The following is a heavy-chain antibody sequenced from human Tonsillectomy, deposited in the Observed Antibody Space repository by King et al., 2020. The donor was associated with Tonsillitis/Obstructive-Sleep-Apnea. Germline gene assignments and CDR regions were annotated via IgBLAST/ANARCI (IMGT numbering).Heavy chain of an antibody. D-gene: IGHD2-2*01. CDR2: INPNSGGT. CDR3: AGGEDIVVVPAYYYMDV. J-gene: IGHJ6*03. Sequence: VQLVESGAEVKKPGASVKVSCKASGYTFTGYYMHWVRQAPGQGLEWMGWINPNSGGTNYAQKFQGWVTMTRDTSISPAYMGLSRLRSDETAVYYCAGGEDIVVVPAYYYMDVWGKGTTVTVSS. CDR1: GYTFTGYY. V-gene: IGHV1-2*04.